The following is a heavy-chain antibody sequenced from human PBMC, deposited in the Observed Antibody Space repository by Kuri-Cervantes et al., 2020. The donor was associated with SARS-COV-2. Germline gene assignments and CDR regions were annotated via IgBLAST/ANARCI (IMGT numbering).Heavy chain of an antibody. CDR1: RFTFSHYG. CDR2: ISFDGSNK. V-gene: IGHV3-30-3*01. CDR3: AREKLYSGSHIDY. D-gene: IGHD1-26*01. J-gene: IGHJ4*02. Sequence: GESLKISCAASRFTFSHYGVHWVRQAPGKGLEWVAVISFDGSNKYCGDSVKGRFTISRDDSKNMLYLQMDSLRADDTADYYCAREKLYSGSHIDYWGQGTLVTVSS.